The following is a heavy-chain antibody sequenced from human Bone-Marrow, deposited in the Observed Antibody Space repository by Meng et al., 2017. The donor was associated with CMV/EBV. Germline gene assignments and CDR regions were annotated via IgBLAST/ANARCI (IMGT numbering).Heavy chain of an antibody. J-gene: IGHJ6*02. CDR2: IYYSGST. CDR3: ARERIAVAGTQYYGMDV. CDR1: GGSISSGGYY. D-gene: IGHD6-19*01. Sequence: SETLSLTCTVSGGSISSGGYYWSWIRQHPGKGLEWIGYIYYSGSTYYNPSLKSRVTILVDTSKNQFSLKLSSVTAADTAVYYCARERIAVAGTQYYGMDVWGQGTTVTVSS. V-gene: IGHV4-31*03.